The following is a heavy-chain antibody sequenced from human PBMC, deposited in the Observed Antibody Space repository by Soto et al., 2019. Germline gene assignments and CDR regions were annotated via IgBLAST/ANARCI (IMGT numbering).Heavy chain of an antibody. Sequence: GGSLRLSCSAAGFTFANYSRSWVRQAPGKGLQWVSTISGSGGATYYADSVKGRFTVSRDNSKNTLYLQMDSLRAEDTAVYFCANPSPGYGDSTFYYHAMDAWGQGTMVTVSS. D-gene: IGHD4-17*01. CDR3: ANPSPGYGDSTFYYHAMDA. V-gene: IGHV3-23*01. CDR1: GFTFANYS. CDR2: ISGSGGAT. J-gene: IGHJ6*02.